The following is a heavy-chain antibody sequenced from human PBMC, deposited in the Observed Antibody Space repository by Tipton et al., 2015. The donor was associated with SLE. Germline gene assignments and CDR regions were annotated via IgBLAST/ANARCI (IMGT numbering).Heavy chain of an antibody. J-gene: IGHJ4*02. Sequence: TLSLTCSVSVDSMGSYYWSWIRQAPGKGLEWMGYLSYSESTSYNPSLESRVSISADTSKKQFSLRLNSVTAADTAVYYCATGRGGASAYFDYWGQGILVTVSS. CDR2: LSYSEST. CDR3: ATGRGGASAYFDY. CDR1: VDSMGSYY. D-gene: IGHD1-26*01. V-gene: IGHV4-59*01.